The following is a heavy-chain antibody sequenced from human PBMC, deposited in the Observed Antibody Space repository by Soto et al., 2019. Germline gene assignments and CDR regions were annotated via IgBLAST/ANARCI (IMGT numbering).Heavy chain of an antibody. Sequence: GGSLRLSCAASGFTFSSYAMSWVRQAPGKGLEWVSAISGSGGSTYYADSVKGRFTISRDNSKNTLYLQMNSLRAEDTAVYYCAKVGSYSSRPGGAFDIWGQGTMVTVSS. J-gene: IGHJ3*02. CDR3: AKVGSYSSRPGGAFDI. D-gene: IGHD6-13*01. V-gene: IGHV3-23*01. CDR1: GFTFSSYA. CDR2: ISGSGGST.